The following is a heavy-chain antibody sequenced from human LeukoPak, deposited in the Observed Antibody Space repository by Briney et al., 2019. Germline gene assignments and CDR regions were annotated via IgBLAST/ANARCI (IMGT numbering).Heavy chain of an antibody. CDR1: GGSITSSAYY. D-gene: IGHD6-19*01. Sequence: SETLSLTCTVSGGSITSSAYYWGWGRQPPGKGLEWIGNIYYSGSAYYNPSLKSRVTISVDTSKNQFSLKVTSVTAADTGVYYCARHGGSPDWFDPWGQGTLVTVSS. CDR3: ARHGGSPDWFDP. V-gene: IGHV4-39*01. CDR2: IYYSGSA. J-gene: IGHJ5*02.